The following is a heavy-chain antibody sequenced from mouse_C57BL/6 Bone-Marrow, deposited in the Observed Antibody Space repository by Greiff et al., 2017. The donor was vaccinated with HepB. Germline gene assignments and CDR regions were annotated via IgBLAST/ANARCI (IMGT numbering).Heavy chain of an antibody. D-gene: IGHD2-1*01. Sequence: QVHVKQPGTELVKPGASVKLSCKASGYTFTSYWMHWVKQRPGQGLEWIGNINPSNGGTNYNEKFKSKATLTVDKSSSTAYMQLSSLTSEDSAVYYCAMDGNYQYFDVWGTGTTVTVSS. J-gene: IGHJ1*03. CDR2: INPSNGGT. V-gene: IGHV1-53*01. CDR1: GYTFTSYW. CDR3: AMDGNYQYFDV.